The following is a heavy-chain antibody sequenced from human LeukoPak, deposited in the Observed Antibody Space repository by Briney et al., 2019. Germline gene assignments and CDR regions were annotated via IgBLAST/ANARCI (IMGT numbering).Heavy chain of an antibody. CDR2: ISGSGGST. CDR3: ARGRIIAARKKGAFDI. V-gene: IGHV3-23*01. J-gene: IGHJ3*02. D-gene: IGHD6-6*01. CDR1: GFTFSSYA. Sequence: GGSLRLSCAASGFTFSSYAMSWVRQAPGKGPEWVSAISGSGGSTYYADSVKGRFTISRDNSKNTLYLQMNSLRAEDTAVYYCARGRIIAARKKGAFDIWGQGTMVTVSS.